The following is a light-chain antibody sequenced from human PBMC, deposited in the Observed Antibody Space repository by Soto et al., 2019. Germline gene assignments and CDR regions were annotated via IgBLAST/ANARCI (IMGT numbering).Light chain of an antibody. CDR2: NND. CDR3: AAWDDSLSGKV. Sequence: QSVLTQPPSASGTPGQRVTISCSGSSSNIGSKYVYWYQQLPGTVPKLIIFNNDQRPSGVPDRFSGSKSGTSASLAISGLRSEDAADYYCAAWDDSLSGKVFGGGTKLTVL. V-gene: IGLV1-47*01. CDR1: SSNIGSKY. J-gene: IGLJ2*01.